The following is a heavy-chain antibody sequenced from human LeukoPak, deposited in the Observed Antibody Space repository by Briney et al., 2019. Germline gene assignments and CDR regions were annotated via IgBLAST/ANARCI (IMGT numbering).Heavy chain of an antibody. V-gene: IGHV1-2*02. CDR3: AREPLMVEVEGYFQH. CDR1: GYTFTGYY. D-gene: IGHD3-10*01. CDR2: INPNSGGT. Sequence: ASVKVSCKASGYTFTGYYMHWVRQAPGQGLEWMGWINPNSGGTNYAQRFQGRVTMTRDTSISTAYMELSRLRSDDTAVYYCAREPLMVEVEGYFQHWGQGTLVTVSS. J-gene: IGHJ1*01.